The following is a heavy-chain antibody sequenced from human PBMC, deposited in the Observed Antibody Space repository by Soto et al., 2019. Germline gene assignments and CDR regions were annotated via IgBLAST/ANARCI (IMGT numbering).Heavy chain of an antibody. CDR2: INGGSGKT. D-gene: IGHD6-19*01. CDR1: GFTFTLYS. Sequence: ASVKVSCKASGFTFTLYSMHWVRQAPGQRLEWMGWINGGSGKTKYSKKFQGRVTIARDTSASTAYMEVSSLRSEDTAVYYCARVRAVAAPNFDYWGQGTLVTVSS. J-gene: IGHJ4*02. V-gene: IGHV1-3*01. CDR3: ARVRAVAAPNFDY.